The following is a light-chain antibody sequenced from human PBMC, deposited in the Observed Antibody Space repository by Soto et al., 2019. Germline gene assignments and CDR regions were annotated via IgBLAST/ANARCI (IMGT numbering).Light chain of an antibody. J-gene: IGLJ1*01. Sequence: QSVLTQPHSVSGTPWQRLTVSCSGSDSNIGSYSVHWFQQLPGTAPKLLISTTYQRPSGVPERFSGSKSGTSASLAISGLQSEDEADYYCAAWDDSLNGHVFGTGTKVTVL. CDR3: AAWDDSLNGHV. V-gene: IGLV1-44*01. CDR2: TTY. CDR1: DSNIGSYS.